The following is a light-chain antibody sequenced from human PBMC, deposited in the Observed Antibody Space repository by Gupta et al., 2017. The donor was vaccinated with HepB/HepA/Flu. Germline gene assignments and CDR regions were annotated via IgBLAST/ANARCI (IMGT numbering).Light chain of an antibody. CDR2: DVS. Sequence: QSALTQPASVSGSPGPSITISCTGTSSDVGGYNSVSWYQQHPGKAPKLMIYDVSNRPSGVSNRFSGSKSGNTASLTISGRQAEDEADYYCSSYTSSSTRVFGTGTKVTVL. CDR3: SSYTSSSTRV. CDR1: SSDVGGYNS. J-gene: IGLJ1*01. V-gene: IGLV2-14*01.